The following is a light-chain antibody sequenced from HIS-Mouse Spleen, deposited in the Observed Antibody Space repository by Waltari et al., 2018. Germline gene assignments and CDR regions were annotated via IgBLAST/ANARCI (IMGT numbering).Light chain of an antibody. CDR2: ENN. CDR3: GTWASSLSAWV. V-gene: IGLV1-51*01. J-gene: IGLJ3*02. CDR1: SSNIGNNY. Sequence: QSVLTQPPSVSAAPGQKVTISCSGSSSNIGNNYVYWYQQLPGTAPKLLIYENNKRPSGIPDRFSGSKSGTSATLGITGLQTGDEADYYCGTWASSLSAWVFGGGTKLTVL.